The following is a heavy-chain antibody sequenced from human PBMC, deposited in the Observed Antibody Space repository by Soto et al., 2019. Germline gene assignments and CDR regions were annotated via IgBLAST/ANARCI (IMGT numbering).Heavy chain of an antibody. CDR2: ISSSSSTI. D-gene: IGHD4-17*01. V-gene: IGHV3-48*01. Sequence: GGSLRVSCAASGFTFSSYSMNWGRQAPGKGLEWVSYISSSSSTIYYADSVKGRFTISRDNAKNSLYLQMNSLRAEDTAVYYCARANYGDSYYCYYYMDVRGKGTMVTVSS. CDR3: ARANYGDSYYCYYYMDV. J-gene: IGHJ6*03. CDR1: GFTFSSYS.